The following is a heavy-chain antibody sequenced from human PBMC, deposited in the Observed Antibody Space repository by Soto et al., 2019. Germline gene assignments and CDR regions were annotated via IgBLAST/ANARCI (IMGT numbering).Heavy chain of an antibody. J-gene: IGHJ3*02. D-gene: IGHD6-19*01. Sequence: QVQLVQSGAEVKKPGSSVKVSCKASGGSFSSYAISWVRQAPVQGLEWMGGIIPIFGTATYAQKFQGRVTIIADKSTSTVYMELSRLRSEDTAVYYCARAGPVAGNHAFDIWGQGTLITVSS. CDR3: ARAGPVAGNHAFDI. V-gene: IGHV1-69*06. CDR1: GGSFSSYA. CDR2: IIPIFGTA.